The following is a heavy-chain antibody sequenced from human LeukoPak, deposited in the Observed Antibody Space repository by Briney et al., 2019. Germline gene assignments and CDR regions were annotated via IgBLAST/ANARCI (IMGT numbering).Heavy chain of an antibody. J-gene: IGHJ4*02. CDR2: ISPYNGKT. V-gene: IGHV1-18*01. CDR1: GYTFTSYD. CDR3: ARGTY. Sequence: VASVKVSCKASGYTFTSYDINWVRQAPGQGLEWMGWISPYNGKTKYSQKIQDRVTMTTDTFTTTAYLDLRSLRSDDTAVYYCARGTYWGQGTLVTVSS.